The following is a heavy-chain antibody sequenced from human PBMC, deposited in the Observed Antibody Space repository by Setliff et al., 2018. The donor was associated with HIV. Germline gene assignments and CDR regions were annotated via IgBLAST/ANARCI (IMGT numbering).Heavy chain of an antibody. J-gene: IGHJ4*02. Sequence: SETLSLTCAVAGASFVGDNHWSWIRKTPERGLEWIAYFMYTDIHYVNYLNYRNPSLGSRLSISVDKSKNQFSLTLSSVTSADTAVYYCSRARSDWYNVRPYYFDLWGQGTPVTGSA. V-gene: IGHV4-30-4*01. D-gene: IGHD6-19*01. CDR2: FMYTDIHYVNYLN. CDR1: GASFVGDNH. CDR3: SRARSDWYNVRPYYFDL.